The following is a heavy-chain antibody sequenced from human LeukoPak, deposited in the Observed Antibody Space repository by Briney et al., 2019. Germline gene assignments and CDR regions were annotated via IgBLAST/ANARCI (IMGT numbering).Heavy chain of an antibody. Sequence: SETLSLTCTVSGGSISSTSYYWGWIRQPPGKGLEWIGSVHYSGSTYDNPSLRSRVTISVDTSKNRFSLKLTPVTAADTAVYYCARDWNNYDTSGYHRPFDYWGQGTLVTVSS. CDR2: VHYSGST. V-gene: IGHV4-39*07. D-gene: IGHD3-22*01. CDR3: ARDWNNYDTSGYHRPFDY. J-gene: IGHJ4*02. CDR1: GGSISSTSYY.